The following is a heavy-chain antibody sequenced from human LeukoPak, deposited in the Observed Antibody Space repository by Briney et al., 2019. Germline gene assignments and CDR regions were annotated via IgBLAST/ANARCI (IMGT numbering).Heavy chain of an antibody. CDR1: GYTFTSYY. J-gene: IGHJ6*02. CDR2: INPSGGAT. CDR3: AGHSDLGSGSHYPYYYLMDV. V-gene: IGHV1-46*01. D-gene: IGHD3-10*01. Sequence: ASVKVSCKASGYTFTSYYMHWVRQAPGQGLEWMGIINPSGGATSYAQKFQGRVAMIGDTSTSTVYMQMSSLSIDDTAVYYCAGHSDLGSGSHYPYYYLMDVWGQGTTVTVSS.